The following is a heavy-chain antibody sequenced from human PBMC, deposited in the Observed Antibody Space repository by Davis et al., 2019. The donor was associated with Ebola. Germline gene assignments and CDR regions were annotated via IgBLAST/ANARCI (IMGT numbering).Heavy chain of an antibody. V-gene: IGHV3-53*01. CDR3: VRRCTGGGCYTAFDF. CDR1: GFTVSNNY. CDR2: IYSGGSR. J-gene: IGHJ4*02. Sequence: GGSLRLSCAASGFTVSNNYMSWVRQAPGKGLEWVSVIYSGGSRFYADPVKGRFTISRDTSNNMLHLQMNNLRAEDTALYYCVRRCTGGGCYTAFDFWGRGTLVTVST. D-gene: IGHD2-8*02.